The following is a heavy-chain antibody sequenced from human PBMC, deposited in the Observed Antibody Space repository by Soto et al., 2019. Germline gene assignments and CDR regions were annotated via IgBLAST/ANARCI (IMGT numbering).Heavy chain of an antibody. CDR2: ISLSSANI. Sequence: GSLRLSCAASGFIFSSYAMDWVRQAPGQGLEWVSYISLSSANIHYADSVRGRFTVSRDNAKNSLYLQMNSLRAEDTAVYYCAKDRYQPVFYGMDVWGQGTTVTVSS. CDR3: AKDRYQPVFYGMDV. J-gene: IGHJ6*02. D-gene: IGHD2-2*01. CDR1: GFIFSSYA. V-gene: IGHV3-48*01.